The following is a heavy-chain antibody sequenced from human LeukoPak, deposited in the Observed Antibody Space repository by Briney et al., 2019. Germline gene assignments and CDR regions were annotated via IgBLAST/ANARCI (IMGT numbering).Heavy chain of an antibody. V-gene: IGHV1-2*02. J-gene: IGHJ5*02. CDR1: GYTFTDYY. Sequence: ASVKVSCXASGYTFTDYYMHWVRQAHGQGLEWMAWINPNSGGTKYAQKFQGRVIMTRDTSISTAYMELSRLRSDDTAIYYCARLYYYDSGGYKYNWFDPWGQGTQVTVSS. D-gene: IGHD3-22*01. CDR3: ARLYYYDSGGYKYNWFDP. CDR2: INPNSGGT.